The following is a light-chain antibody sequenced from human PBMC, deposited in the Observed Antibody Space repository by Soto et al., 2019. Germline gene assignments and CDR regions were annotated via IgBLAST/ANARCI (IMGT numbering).Light chain of an antibody. CDR1: ASDIGRYNY. V-gene: IGLV2-8*01. CDR3: NSYVGSNNYV. CDR2: EVT. Sequence: QSVLTQPPSASGSPGQSVTISCIGTASDIGRYNYVSWYQHHPGKAPKLIIYEVTKRPSGVPDRFSGSKSGNTASLTVSGLQVDDEADYYCNSYVGSNNYVFGTGTKLTVL. J-gene: IGLJ1*01.